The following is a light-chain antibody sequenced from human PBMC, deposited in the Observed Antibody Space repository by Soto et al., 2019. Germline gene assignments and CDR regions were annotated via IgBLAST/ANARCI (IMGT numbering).Light chain of an antibody. J-gene: IGKJ1*01. Sequence: DIQMTQSPSTLSASVGDRVTITCRASQTISRWLAWYQQKPGKAPKLLIYDVSNLKSGVPSRFSGSGSGTEFTLPISGLHLDDFATYYCQHYDRYWAFGQGTKVEIK. V-gene: IGKV1-5*01. CDR1: QTISRW. CDR2: DVS. CDR3: QHYDRYWA.